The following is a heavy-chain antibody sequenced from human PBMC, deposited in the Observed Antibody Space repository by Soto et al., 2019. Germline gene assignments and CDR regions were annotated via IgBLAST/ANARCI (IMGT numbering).Heavy chain of an antibody. D-gene: IGHD6-19*01. J-gene: IGHJ4*02. V-gene: IGHV4-38-2*01. CDR1: GYSISSGYY. CDR2: IYHSGNT. Sequence: PSETLSLTCAVSGYSISSGYYCGWIRQPPGKGLEWIGSIYHSGNTYYNPSLKSRVTISVDTSKNHFSLKLSSVTAADTAVYYCARARIVVAGTIVDYWGQGTLVTGSS. CDR3: ARARIVVAGTIVDY.